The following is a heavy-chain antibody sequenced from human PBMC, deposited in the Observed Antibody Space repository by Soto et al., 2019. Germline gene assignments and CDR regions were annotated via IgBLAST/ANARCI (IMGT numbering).Heavy chain of an antibody. Sequence: QVQLQESGPGLVKPSETLSLTCSVSGDSIGNNHWSWIRQPPGKRLEWIGYVMYSGITKFNPSLQSRVTISVDTSKNQFSLKRTSVTAADTAVYYCAIYKGGEGGRGYWGQGSLFTVSS. CDR3: AIYKGGEGGRGY. V-gene: IGHV4-59*08. CDR2: VMYSGIT. J-gene: IGHJ4*02. D-gene: IGHD3-16*01. CDR1: GDSIGNNH.